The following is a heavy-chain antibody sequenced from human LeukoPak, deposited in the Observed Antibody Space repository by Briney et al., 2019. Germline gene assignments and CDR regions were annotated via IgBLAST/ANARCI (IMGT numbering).Heavy chain of an antibody. Sequence: GGSLRLSCAASGFTFSNHAMSWVRQAPGKGLEWVAFIRYDGSNKYYADSVKGRFTISRDNSKNALYLQMNSLRGEDTAVYYCFGITVTDVPYWGQGTLVTVSS. D-gene: IGHD1-7*01. CDR2: IRYDGSNK. CDR1: GFTFSNHA. CDR3: FGITVTDVPY. J-gene: IGHJ4*02. V-gene: IGHV3-30*02.